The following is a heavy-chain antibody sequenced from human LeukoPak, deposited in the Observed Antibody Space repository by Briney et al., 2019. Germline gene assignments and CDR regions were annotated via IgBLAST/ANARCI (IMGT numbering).Heavy chain of an antibody. V-gene: IGHV4-61*01. CDR1: GGSISSGSYY. D-gene: IGHD3-16*01. CDR3: ARVGWGEFPDY. J-gene: IGHJ4*02. CDR2: IYYSGST. Sequence: PSQTLSLTCTVSGGSISSGSYYWSWIRQPPGKGLEWIGYIYYSGSTNYNPSLKSRVTISVDTSKNQFSLKLSSVTAADTAVYYCARVGWGEFPDYWGQGTLVTVSS.